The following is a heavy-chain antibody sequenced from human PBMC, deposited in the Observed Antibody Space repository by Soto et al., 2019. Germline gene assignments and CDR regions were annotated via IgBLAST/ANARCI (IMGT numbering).Heavy chain of an antibody. V-gene: IGHV4-34*01. CDR3: ARGTVRSYDFWSGYYNPAPFDY. D-gene: IGHD3-3*01. J-gene: IGHJ4*02. CDR2: INHSGST. Sequence: QVQLQQWGAGLLKPSETLSLTCAVYGGSFSGYYWSWIRQPPGKGLEWIGEINHSGSTNYNPSLKSRVTISVATSKTQFSLKLSSVTAADTAVYYCARGTVRSYDFWSGYYNPAPFDYWGQGTLVTVSS. CDR1: GGSFSGYY.